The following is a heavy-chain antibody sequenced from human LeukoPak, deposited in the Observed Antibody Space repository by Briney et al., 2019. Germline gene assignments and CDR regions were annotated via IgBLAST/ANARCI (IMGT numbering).Heavy chain of an antibody. CDR2: IYHSGST. CDR3: ATSGSSGYYWGYFDY. V-gene: IGHV4-38-2*02. CDR1: GYSISSGYY. D-gene: IGHD3-22*01. J-gene: IGHJ4*02. Sequence: SETLSLTCTVSGYSISSGYYWGWIRQPPGKGLEWIGSIYHSGSTYYNPSLKSRVTISVDTSKNQFSLKLSSVTAADTAVYYCATSGSSGYYWGYFDYWGQGTLVTVPS.